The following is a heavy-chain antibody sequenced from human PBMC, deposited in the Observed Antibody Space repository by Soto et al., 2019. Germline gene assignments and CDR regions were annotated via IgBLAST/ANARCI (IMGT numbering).Heavy chain of an antibody. V-gene: IGHV4-4*02. Sequence: QVQLQESGPGLVKPSGTLSLTCAVSGGSISSSNWWTWVRHSPGKGLEWIGEISHSGTTNYNPPLKSRITISLGKSKTQFSLELSSVPAADTAVYYCARYGDLHCYGMDVWGQGTAVTVSS. J-gene: IGHJ6*02. CDR1: GGSISSSNW. CDR3: ARYGDLHCYGMDV. D-gene: IGHD4-17*01. CDR2: ISHSGTT.